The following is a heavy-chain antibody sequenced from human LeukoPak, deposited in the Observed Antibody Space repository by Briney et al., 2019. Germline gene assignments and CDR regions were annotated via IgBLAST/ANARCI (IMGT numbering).Heavy chain of an antibody. CDR1: GYTFTDFY. V-gene: IGHV1-2*02. CDR3: ARDQGVASGGGTLYGMDV. D-gene: IGHD2-15*01. Sequence: ASVNVSCKASGYTFTDFYMHWVRQAPGQGLEWMGWINPNSDGTNYAQKFQGRVTMTRDTSISTAYMELSSPRSEDTAVYYCARDQGVASGGGTLYGMDVWGQGTTVTVSS. CDR2: INPNSDGT. J-gene: IGHJ6*02.